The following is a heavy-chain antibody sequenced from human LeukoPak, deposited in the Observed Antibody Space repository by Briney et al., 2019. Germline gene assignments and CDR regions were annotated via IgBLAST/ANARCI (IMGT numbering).Heavy chain of an antibody. D-gene: IGHD6-13*01. J-gene: IGHJ4*02. CDR1: GFTFSSYA. V-gene: IGHV3-30*04. CDR2: ISYDGSNK. CDR3: AREASSSWFDY. Sequence: QPGRSLRLSCAASGFTFSSYAMHWVRQAPGKGLEWVAVISYDGSNKYYADSVKGRFTISRDNSKNTLYLQMNSLRAEDTAVYYCAREASSSWFDYWGQGTLVTASS.